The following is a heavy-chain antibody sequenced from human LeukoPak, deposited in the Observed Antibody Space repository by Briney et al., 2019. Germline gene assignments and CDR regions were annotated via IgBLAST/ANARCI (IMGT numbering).Heavy chain of an antibody. V-gene: IGHV3-30-3*01. Sequence: GRSLRLSCAASGFTFSSYAMHWVRQAPGKGLEWVAVISYDGSNKYYADSVKGRFTISRDNSKNTLYLQMNSLRAEDTAVYYCARDFSTIFPDTYGMDVWGQGTTVTVSS. CDR2: ISYDGSNK. CDR1: GFTFSSYA. CDR3: ARDFSTIFPDTYGMDV. D-gene: IGHD3-9*01. J-gene: IGHJ6*02.